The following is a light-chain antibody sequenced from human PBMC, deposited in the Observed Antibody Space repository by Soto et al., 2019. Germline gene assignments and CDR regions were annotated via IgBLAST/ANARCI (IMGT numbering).Light chain of an antibody. CDR3: QQYNKWWT. CDR1: ETVNSN. Sequence: EVVMTQSPATLSVSPGERATLSCMASETVNSNLAWYQQKPGQAPRLLIYTISIRATGVPARFSGSGSGTEFTLTISSLQSEDFGVYYCQQYNKWWTFGQGAKVDIK. CDR2: TIS. V-gene: IGKV3-15*01. J-gene: IGKJ1*01.